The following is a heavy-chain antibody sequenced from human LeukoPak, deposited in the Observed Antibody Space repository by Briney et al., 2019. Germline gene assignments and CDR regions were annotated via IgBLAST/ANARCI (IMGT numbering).Heavy chain of an antibody. CDR3: AREDPNYYDSSGYPLQH. CDR1: GYTFTSYG. CDR2: ISAYNGNT. Sequence: GASVKVSCKASGYTFTSYGISWVRQAPGQGLEWMGWISAYNGNTNYAQKPQGRVTMTTDTSTSTAYMELRSLRSDDTAVYYCAREDPNYYDSSGYPLQHWGQGTLVTVSS. V-gene: IGHV1-18*01. J-gene: IGHJ1*01. D-gene: IGHD3-22*01.